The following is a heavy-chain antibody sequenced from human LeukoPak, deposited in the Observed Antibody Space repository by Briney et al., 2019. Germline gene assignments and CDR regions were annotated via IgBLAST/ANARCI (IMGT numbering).Heavy chain of an antibody. Sequence: GGSLRLSCVASGFTFSSYGMHWVRQAPGKGLEWVAFIRNDGSNKYYADSVKGRFTISRDNSKNTLYLQMNSLRAEDTAVYYCAKGGGSHYDFWSGGFDYWGQGTLVTVSS. J-gene: IGHJ4*02. CDR3: AKGGGSHYDFWSGGFDY. CDR1: GFTFSSYG. CDR2: IRNDGSNK. V-gene: IGHV3-30*02. D-gene: IGHD3-3*01.